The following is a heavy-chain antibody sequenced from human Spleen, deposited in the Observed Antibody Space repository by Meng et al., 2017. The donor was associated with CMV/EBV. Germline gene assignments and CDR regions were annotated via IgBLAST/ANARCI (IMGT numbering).Heavy chain of an antibody. D-gene: IGHD2-2*01. Sequence: LSLTCAASGFNFIAYSMNWVRQAPGKGLEWVSYITSSSGIKYYADSVKGRFTISRDNAKNSLYLQMDSLSAEDTAVYYCARVGIRDIVVVPAYGMDVWGPGTTVTVSS. CDR1: GFNFIAYS. V-gene: IGHV3-48*04. J-gene: IGHJ6*02. CDR3: ARVGIRDIVVVPAYGMDV. CDR2: ITSSSGIK.